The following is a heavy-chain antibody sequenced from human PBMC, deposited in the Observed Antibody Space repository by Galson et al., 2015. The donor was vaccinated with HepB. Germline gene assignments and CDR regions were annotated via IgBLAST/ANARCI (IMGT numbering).Heavy chain of an antibody. Sequence: SLRLSCAASGFTFSSYSMNWVRQAPGKGLEWVSYISSSSSTIYYADSVKGRFTISRDNAKNSLYLQMNSLRAEDTAVYYCARCDNWNYGDPYWPGVNDAFDIWGQGTMVTVSS. CDR2: ISSSSSTI. J-gene: IGHJ3*02. D-gene: IGHD1-7*01. CDR1: GFTFSSYS. CDR3: ARCDNWNYGDPYWPGVNDAFDI. V-gene: IGHV3-48*01.